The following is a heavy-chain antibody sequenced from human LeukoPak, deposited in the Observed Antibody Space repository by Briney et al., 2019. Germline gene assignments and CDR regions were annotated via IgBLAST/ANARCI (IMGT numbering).Heavy chain of an antibody. CDR3: AREPQAVAGYYYYYGMDV. J-gene: IGHJ6*02. CDR2: INPNSGGT. CDR1: GYTFTGYY. V-gene: IGHV1-2*02. Sequence: GASVKVSCKASGYTFTGYYMHWVRQAPGQGLEWMGWINPNSGGTNYAQKFQGRVTMTRDTSISTAYMELSRLRSDDTAVYYCAREPQAVAGYYYYYGMDVWGQGTTVTVSS. D-gene: IGHD6-19*01.